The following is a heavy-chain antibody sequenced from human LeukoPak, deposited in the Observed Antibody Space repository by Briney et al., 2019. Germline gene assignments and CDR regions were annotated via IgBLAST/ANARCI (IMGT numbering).Heavy chain of an antibody. D-gene: IGHD4-23*01. CDR3: ARVTSDYGGTNYYYYGMDV. J-gene: IGHJ6*02. CDR1: GDNVSTSGAA. Sequence: SQTLSLTCAISGDNVSTSGAAWNWIRQSPSRGLEWLGRTYYRSKWYNDYAVSVKSRITINPDTSKNQFSLQLNSVTPEDTAVYYCARVTSDYGGTNYYYYGMDVWGQGTTVTVSS. V-gene: IGHV6-1*01. CDR2: TYYRSKWYN.